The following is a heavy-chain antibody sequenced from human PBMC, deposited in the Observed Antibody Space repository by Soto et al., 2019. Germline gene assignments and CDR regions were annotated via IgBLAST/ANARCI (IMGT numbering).Heavy chain of an antibody. CDR1: GGSISSGGYY. J-gene: IGHJ4*02. Sequence: PSETLSLTCTVSGGSISSGGYYWSWIRQHPGKGLEWIGYIYYSGSTYYNPSLKSRVTISVDTSKNQFSLKLSSVTAADTAVYYCARGGGFGVVIMGQPFDYWGQGTLVTAPQ. V-gene: IGHV4-31*03. CDR3: ARGGGFGVVIMGQPFDY. D-gene: IGHD3-3*01. CDR2: IYYSGST.